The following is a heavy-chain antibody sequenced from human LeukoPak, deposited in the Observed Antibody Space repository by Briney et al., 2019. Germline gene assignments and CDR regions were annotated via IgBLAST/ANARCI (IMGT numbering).Heavy chain of an antibody. V-gene: IGHV3-23*01. CDR3: AKDSGYTYVHAFDI. CDR2: LSGSGGST. D-gene: IGHD5-18*01. CDR1: GFTFSHYA. Sequence: GGSLRLSCAVSGFTFSHYAMSWVRQSPGKGLEWVSGLSGSGGSTYYADSVKGRFTISRDNSKNTLYLQMSSLRAEDTAVYYCAKDSGYTYVHAFDIWGQGTMVTVSS. J-gene: IGHJ3*02.